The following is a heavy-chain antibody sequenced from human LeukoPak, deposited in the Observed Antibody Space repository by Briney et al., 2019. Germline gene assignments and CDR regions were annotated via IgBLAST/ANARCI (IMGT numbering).Heavy chain of an antibody. D-gene: IGHD3-22*01. J-gene: IGHJ4*02. Sequence: GGSQRLSCAVSGFPFSRFYMSWIRQAPGKGLEWISYIGLSGSPLDYADSVKGRFTISRDNAKNSLYLDMNSLRAEDTAVYYCARKDFSSGSFSYWGQGTLVTVSS. V-gene: IGHV3-11*04. CDR2: IGLSGSPL. CDR3: ARKDFSSGSFSY. CDR1: GFPFSRFY.